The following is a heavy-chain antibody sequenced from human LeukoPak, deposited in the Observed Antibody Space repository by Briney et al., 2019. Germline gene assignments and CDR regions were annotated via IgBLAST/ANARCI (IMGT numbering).Heavy chain of an antibody. CDR2: IWNDGTNK. D-gene: IGHD3-16*01. CDR3: ARDLYADYVWGSFDY. Sequence: GGSLRLSCAASGFTFSSYGMHWVRQAPGKGLEWVAVIWNDGTNKVYADSVKGRFTISRDNSQSTLYLQMNSLRAEDTAVYYCARDLYADYVWGSFDYWGQGTLVTVSS. V-gene: IGHV3-33*01. CDR1: GFTFSSYG. J-gene: IGHJ4*02.